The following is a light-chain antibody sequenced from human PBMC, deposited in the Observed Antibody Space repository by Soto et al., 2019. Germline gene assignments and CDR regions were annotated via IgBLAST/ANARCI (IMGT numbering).Light chain of an antibody. CDR2: GAS. J-gene: IGKJ1*01. V-gene: IGKV3-15*01. Sequence: EIVMTQSPATLSVSPGERATLSCRASQSVSSNLACYQQKPGQAPRLLIYGASTRANGIPARFSGSGSGTEFTLTISSLQSEDFAVYYCQQYNNWPPWTFGQGTKVEIK. CDR3: QQYNNWPPWT. CDR1: QSVSSN.